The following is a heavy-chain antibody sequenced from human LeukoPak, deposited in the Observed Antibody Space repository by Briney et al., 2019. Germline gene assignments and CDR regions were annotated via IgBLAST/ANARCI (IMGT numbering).Heavy chain of an antibody. CDR3: ARDGKLTGAPYFDY. D-gene: IGHD7-27*01. Sequence: ASVKVSCKASGGTFSSYAISWVRQAPGQGLEWMGRIIPIFGTANSAQKFQGRVTITTDESTSTAYRELSSLRSEDTAVYYCARDGKLTGAPYFDYWGQGTLVTVSS. V-gene: IGHV1-69*05. CDR1: GGTFSSYA. CDR2: IIPIFGTA. J-gene: IGHJ4*02.